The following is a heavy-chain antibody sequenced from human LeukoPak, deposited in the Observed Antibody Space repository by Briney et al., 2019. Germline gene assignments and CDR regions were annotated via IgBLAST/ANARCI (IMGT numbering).Heavy chain of an antibody. V-gene: IGHV3-23*01. Sequence: GGSLRLSCTASGFSLSAHPMSWVRQGPGKSLEWVSVISGSGQTTYYADSVKGRFTVSKDNSKNTVYLQMSSLRADDTAVCYCAKEKDYRVFDHWGQGTLVTVSS. CDR1: GFSLSAHP. CDR3: AKEKDYRVFDH. D-gene: IGHD4-11*01. CDR2: ISGSGQTT. J-gene: IGHJ4*02.